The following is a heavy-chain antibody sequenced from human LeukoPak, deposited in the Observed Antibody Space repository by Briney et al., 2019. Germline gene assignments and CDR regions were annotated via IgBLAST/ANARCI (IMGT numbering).Heavy chain of an antibody. CDR1: GFTFDDYA. CDR3: AKVYGYSYGYYYYYGMDV. V-gene: IGHV3-43*02. Sequence: GGSLRLSCAASGFTFDDYAMHWVRQAPGKGLEWVSLISGDGGSTYYADSVKGRFTISRDNSKNSLYLQMNSLRTEDTALYYCAKVYGYSYGYYYYYGMDVWGQGTTVTVSS. D-gene: IGHD5-18*01. CDR2: ISGDGGST. J-gene: IGHJ6*02.